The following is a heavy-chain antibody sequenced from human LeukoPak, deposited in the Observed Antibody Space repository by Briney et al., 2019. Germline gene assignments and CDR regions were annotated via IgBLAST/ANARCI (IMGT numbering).Heavy chain of an antibody. Sequence: RGSLRLSCAASGFTFTSYSMNWVRQAPGEGLEWVSSISSSSSYIYYAHSVKGRFTISRDNAKNSLYLQMNSLRAEDTAVYYCARADFWSDDSTGFDYGGQGTLVSVPS. CDR2: ISSSSSYI. J-gene: IGHJ4*02. D-gene: IGHD3-3*01. CDR1: GFTFTSYS. CDR3: ARADFWSDDSTGFDY. V-gene: IGHV3-21*01.